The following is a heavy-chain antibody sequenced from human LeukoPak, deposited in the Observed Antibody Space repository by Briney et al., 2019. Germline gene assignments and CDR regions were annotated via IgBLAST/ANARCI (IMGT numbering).Heavy chain of an antibody. CDR3: AREGYYYGSGSYYP. D-gene: IGHD3-10*01. CDR2: IYYSGST. CDR1: GGSISSYY. J-gene: IGHJ4*02. V-gene: IGHV4-59*01. Sequence: PSQTLSLICTVSGGSISSYYWSWIRQPPGKGLEWIGYIYYSGSTNYNPSLKSRVTISVDTSKNQFSLKLSSVTAADTAVYYCAREGYYYGSGSYYPWGQGTLVTVSS.